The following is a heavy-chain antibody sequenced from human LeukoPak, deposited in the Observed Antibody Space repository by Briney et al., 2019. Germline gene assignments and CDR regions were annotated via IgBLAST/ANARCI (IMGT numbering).Heavy chain of an antibody. J-gene: IGHJ4*02. Sequence: GESLKISCKGSGYSFTSYWIGWVRQMPGKGLEWMGIIYPGDSVTTYRPSFQGQVTISADKSISTAYLHWSSLKASDTAMYYCARKSHSSSWTHFDYWGQGTLVTVSS. V-gene: IGHV5-51*01. D-gene: IGHD6-13*01. CDR1: GYSFTSYW. CDR3: ARKSHSSSWTHFDY. CDR2: IYPGDSVT.